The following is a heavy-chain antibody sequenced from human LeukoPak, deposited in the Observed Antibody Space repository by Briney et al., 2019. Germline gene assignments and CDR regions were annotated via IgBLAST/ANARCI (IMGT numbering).Heavy chain of an antibody. CDR2: INSDGSNT. J-gene: IGHJ6*03. D-gene: IGHD6-19*01. CDR1: GFTFSSYW. V-gene: IGHV3-74*01. CDR3: ARSGVAVAGKWNYMDV. Sequence: GGSLRLSCAASGFTFSSYWMHWVRQVPGQGLVWVSHINSDGSNTNYADSVKGRFTISRDNAKNTLYLQMNSLRAEDTAVYYCARSGVAVAGKWNYMDVWGKGTTVTISS.